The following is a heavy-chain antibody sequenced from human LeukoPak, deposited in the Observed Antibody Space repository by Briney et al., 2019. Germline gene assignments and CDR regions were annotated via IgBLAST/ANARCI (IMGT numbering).Heavy chain of an antibody. Sequence: SETLSLTCTVSGGSISSGDYYWSWIRQPPGKGLEWIGYIYYSGSTYYNPSLKSRVTISVDTSKNQFSLKLSSVTAADTAVYYCARSFHYYGSGSYLRPSPYFDYWGQGTLVTVSS. J-gene: IGHJ4*02. D-gene: IGHD3-10*01. CDR3: ARSFHYYGSGSYLRPSPYFDY. CDR1: GGSISSGDYY. CDR2: IYYSGST. V-gene: IGHV4-30-4*01.